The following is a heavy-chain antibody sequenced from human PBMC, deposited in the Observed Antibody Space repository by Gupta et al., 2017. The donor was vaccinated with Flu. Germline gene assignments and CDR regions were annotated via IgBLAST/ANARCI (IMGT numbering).Heavy chain of an antibody. Sequence: SSYYWGWSRQPPGRGLEWIGSIYHSGSTHYNPSLKSRVTISEDTSKKQFSLKVNSVTAADTAIYYCVRILLFKDTFDIWGQGTTVTVSS. CDR3: VRILLFKDTFDI. CDR1: SSYY. V-gene: IGHV4-39*01. D-gene: IGHD2-15*01. J-gene: IGHJ3*02. CDR2: IYHSGST.